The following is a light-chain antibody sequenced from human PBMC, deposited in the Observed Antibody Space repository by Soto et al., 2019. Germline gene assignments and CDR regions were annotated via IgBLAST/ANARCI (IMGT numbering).Light chain of an antibody. CDR3: QHYNNWPPWT. CDR1: QSITNN. V-gene: IGKV3-15*01. J-gene: IGKJ1*01. CDR2: GAS. Sequence: EIVLTQSQGTLSLSPGERATLSCLASQSITNNYLAWYQQKPGRAHRLLIYGASTRATGIPARFSGSGSGTEFTLTISSLQSEDFAIYYCQHYNNWPPWTFGQGTKVDIK.